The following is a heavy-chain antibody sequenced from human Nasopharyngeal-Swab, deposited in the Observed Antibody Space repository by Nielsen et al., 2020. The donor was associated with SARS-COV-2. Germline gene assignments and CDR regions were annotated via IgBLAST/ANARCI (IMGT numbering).Heavy chain of an antibody. CDR1: GFIFSDYA. J-gene: IGHJ4*02. V-gene: IGHV3-30*03. D-gene: IGHD3-22*01. CDR2: ISHDGNDI. Sequence: GESLKISCAASGFIFSDYAIHWVRQAPGEGLEWVALISHDGNDIYYADSLKGRFSISRDNSKNTLYLQMNSLRAEDTAVYYCARGARGFYYDSSGYSNFDYWGQGTLVTVSS. CDR3: ARGARGFYYDSSGYSNFDY.